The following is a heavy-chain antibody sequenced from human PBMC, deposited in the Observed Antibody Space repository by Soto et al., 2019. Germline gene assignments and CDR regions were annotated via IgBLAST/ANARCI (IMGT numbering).Heavy chain of an antibody. V-gene: IGHV4-30-4*01. Sequence: QVQLQESGPGLVKPSQTLSLTCTVSGGSISSGDYYWSWIRQPPGKGLEWIGYIYYSGSTYYNPSLKSRVTISVDTSKTQFPLKLSSVTAADPAVYYCARAEWELLWFAPWGQGTLVTVSS. CDR3: ARAEWELLWFAP. D-gene: IGHD1-26*01. CDR2: IYYSGST. CDR1: GGSISSGDYY. J-gene: IGHJ5*02.